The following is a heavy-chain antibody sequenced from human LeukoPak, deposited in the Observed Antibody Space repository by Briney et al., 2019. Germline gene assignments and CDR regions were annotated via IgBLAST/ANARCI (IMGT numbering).Heavy chain of an antibody. CDR1: GFTFSDYY. CDR2: ISTSSSST. D-gene: IGHD3-16*01. V-gene: IGHV3-11*06. J-gene: IGHJ4*02. CDR3: ARGRWGIDY. Sequence: NPGGSLRLSCAASGFTFSDYYMSWIRQTPGKGLEWVSSISTSSSSTDYADSVKGRFTISRDNAKNSLFLQMDSLRVEDSAVYHCARGRWGIDYWGQGTLVTVSS.